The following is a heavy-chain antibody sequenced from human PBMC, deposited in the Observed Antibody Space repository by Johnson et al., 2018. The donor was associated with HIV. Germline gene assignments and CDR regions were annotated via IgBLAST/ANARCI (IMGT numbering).Heavy chain of an antibody. CDR2: ISYDGSNK. CDR3: ARDRGYDYYLDAFDI. J-gene: IGHJ3*02. Sequence: QVQLVESGGGVVQPGRSLRLSCAASGFTFSSYAMHWVRQAPGKGLEWVAVISYDGSNKYYADSVKGRFTISRDNSKNTLYLQMNSLRAEDTAVYYCARDRGYDYYLDAFDIWGQGTMVTVSS. D-gene: IGHD5-12*01. CDR1: GFTFSSYA. V-gene: IGHV3-30*04.